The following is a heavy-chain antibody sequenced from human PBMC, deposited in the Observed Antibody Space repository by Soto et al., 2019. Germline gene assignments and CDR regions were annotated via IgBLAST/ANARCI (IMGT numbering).Heavy chain of an antibody. J-gene: IGHJ6*02. CDR2: ISYDGSNK. CDR3: ARDRTYSSSPPEYYYYGMDV. V-gene: IGHV3-30-3*01. CDR1: VFTFISYA. D-gene: IGHD6-13*01. Sequence: PGWSLRLSCASSVFTFISYAMHWVRQAPGKGLEWVAVISYDGSNKYYADSVKGRFTISRDNSKNTLYLQMNSLRAEDTAVYYCARDRTYSSSPPEYYYYGMDVWGQGTKVTVSS.